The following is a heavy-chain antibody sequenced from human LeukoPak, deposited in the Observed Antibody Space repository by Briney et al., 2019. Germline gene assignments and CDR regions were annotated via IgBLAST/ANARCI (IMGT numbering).Heavy chain of an antibody. J-gene: IGHJ4*02. CDR1: GGSISSSSYY. CDR2: IYYSGST. Sequence: NTSETLSLTCTVSGGSISSSSYYWGWIRQPPGKGLEWIGSIYYSGSTYYNPSLKSRVTISVDTSKNQFSLKLSSVTAADTAVYYCAGESAQRVTSWGQGTLVTVSS. D-gene: IGHD6-25*01. V-gene: IGHV4-39*02. CDR3: AGESAQRVTS.